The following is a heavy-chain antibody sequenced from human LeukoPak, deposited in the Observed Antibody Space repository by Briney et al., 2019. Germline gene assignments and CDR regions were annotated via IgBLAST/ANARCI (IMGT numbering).Heavy chain of an antibody. V-gene: IGHV3-72*01. CDR1: GFTFSDHY. D-gene: IGHD3-22*01. CDR3: ARSHYQSSDYFDEDAFDI. Sequence: GGSLRLSCAASGFTFSDHYMDWVRQAPGKGLEWVCRVRNKVNSYNTAYAAAVQGRFNISRDDSKNSLYLQLNSLKTEDTALYYCARSHYQSSDYFDEDAFDIWGQGTMVTVSS. CDR2: VRNKVNSYNT. J-gene: IGHJ3*02.